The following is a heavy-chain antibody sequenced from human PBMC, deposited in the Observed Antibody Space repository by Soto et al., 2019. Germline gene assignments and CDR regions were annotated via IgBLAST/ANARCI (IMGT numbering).Heavy chain of an antibody. Sequence: SETLSLTCVVSGGSISSTNWWTWVRQPPGKRLEWIGEIYHNGSPTYSPSLRGRATISVDKSNNQFSLRLRSVTAADTAVYYCARSIAAGVNWFDPWGQGTLVTVSS. J-gene: IGHJ5*02. CDR3: ARSIAAGVNWFDP. CDR1: GGSISSTNW. CDR2: IYHNGSP. D-gene: IGHD2-15*01. V-gene: IGHV4-4*02.